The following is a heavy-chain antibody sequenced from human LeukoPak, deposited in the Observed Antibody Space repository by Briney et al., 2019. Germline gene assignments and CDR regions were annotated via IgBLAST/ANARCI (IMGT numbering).Heavy chain of an antibody. V-gene: IGHV4-59*01. D-gene: IGHD6-13*01. CDR1: GGSISSYY. J-gene: IGHJ5*02. Sequence: SETLSLTCTVSGGSISSYYWSWIRQPPGKGLEWIGYIYYSGSTNYNPSLKSRVTISVDTSKNQFSLRLSSVTAADTAVYYCARQHGGQYSSSWYDHWGQGTLVTVSS. CDR2: IYYSGST. CDR3: ARQHGGQYSSSWYDH.